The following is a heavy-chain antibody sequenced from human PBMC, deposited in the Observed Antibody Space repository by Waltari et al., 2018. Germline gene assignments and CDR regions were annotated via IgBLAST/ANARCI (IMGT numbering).Heavy chain of an antibody. Sequence: QVQLVQSGAEMKKPGSSVKVSCRASGGPFSTHVVSWGRRAPGQGLEWMGGIIPVFGPPTYAQKFQGRVTFTADESTSTVYMELSSLRSEDTAIYYCAKNGDIMLRATTFRDAFDIWGQGTMVTVSS. CDR1: GGPFSTHV. CDR3: AKNGDIMLRATTFRDAFDI. J-gene: IGHJ3*02. CDR2: IIPVFGPP. D-gene: IGHD1-26*01. V-gene: IGHV1-69*01.